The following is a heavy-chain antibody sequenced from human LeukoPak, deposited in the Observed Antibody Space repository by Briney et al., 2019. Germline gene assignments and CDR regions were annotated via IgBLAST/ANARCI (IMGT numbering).Heavy chain of an antibody. CDR1: GGPMNSDY. CDR2: IHYSGRT. Sequence: SETLSLTCTVSGGPMNSDYWSWLRQSPGKGLEWIAYIHYSGRTNYNPSLKSRLTIAMDTSKTQFSLKLSSVTAADTAVYYCARGAGWYPDWGQGALVTVSS. D-gene: IGHD6-19*01. V-gene: IGHV4-59*01. CDR3: ARGAGWYPD. J-gene: IGHJ4*02.